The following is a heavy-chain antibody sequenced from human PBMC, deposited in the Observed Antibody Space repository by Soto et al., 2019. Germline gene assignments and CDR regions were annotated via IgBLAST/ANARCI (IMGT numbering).Heavy chain of an antibody. V-gene: IGHV3-30-3*01. CDR3: ARGTYYYDSSGQIFDY. CDR1: GFTFSSYA. Sequence: PGGSLRLACAASGFTFSSYAMHWVRQAPGKGLEWVAVISYDGSNKYYADSVKGRFTISRDNSKNTLYLQMNSLRAEDTAVYYCARGTYYYDSSGQIFDYWGQRTLVTVSS. D-gene: IGHD3-22*01. CDR2: ISYDGSNK. J-gene: IGHJ4*02.